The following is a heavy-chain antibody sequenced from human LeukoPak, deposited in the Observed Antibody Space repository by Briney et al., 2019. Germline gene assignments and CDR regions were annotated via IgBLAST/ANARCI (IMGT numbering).Heavy chain of an antibody. CDR3: AKVGTGPFDI. CDR1: GFTFSSYG. D-gene: IGHD1-14*01. V-gene: IGHV3-23*01. J-gene: IGHJ3*02. CDR2: ITGSGGTT. Sequence: GGSLRLSCAASGFTFSSYGMSWVRQAPGKGLEWVSAITGSGGTTYYADSVKGRFTISRDNSKNTLYLQMNSLRAEDTAVYYCAKVGTGPFDIWGQGTMVTVSS.